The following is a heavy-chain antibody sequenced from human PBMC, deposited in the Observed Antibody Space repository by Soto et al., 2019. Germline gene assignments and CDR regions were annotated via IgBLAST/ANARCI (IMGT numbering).Heavy chain of an antibody. Sequence: GKGLEWVSSISSSSSYIYYADSVKGRFTISRDNAKNSLYLQMNSLRAEDTAVYYCARTFLWAEAGIRDSVPVSAFRLNRSSDL. CDR2: ISSSSSYI. D-gene: IGHD3-9*01. J-gene: IGHJ2*01. V-gene: IGHV3-21*01. CDR3: ARTFLWAEAGIRDSVPVSAFRLNRSSDL.